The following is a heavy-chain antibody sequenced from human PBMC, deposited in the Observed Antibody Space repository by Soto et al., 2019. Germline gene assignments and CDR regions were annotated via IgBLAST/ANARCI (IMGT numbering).Heavy chain of an antibody. CDR1: GFTFSSYS. CDR3: ARQHGGFRSGWYIDH. J-gene: IGHJ4*02. Sequence: GGSLRLSCAASGFTFSSYSMAWVRQSPGKGLEWISYVSNTLTYTNYADSVRGRFTLSRDNAKNSLSLQLNSLRAEDSAVYYCARQHGGFRSGWYIDHWGQGTPVTVSS. CDR2: VSNTLTYT. D-gene: IGHD6-19*01. V-gene: IGHV3-21*05.